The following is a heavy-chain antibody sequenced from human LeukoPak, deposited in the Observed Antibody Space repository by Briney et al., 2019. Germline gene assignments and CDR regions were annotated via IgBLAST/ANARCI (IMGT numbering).Heavy chain of an antibody. CDR2: ISYDGSNK. V-gene: IGHV3-30-3*01. CDR3: ARDGVYTVTTPSLDY. CDR1: GFTFSSYA. J-gene: IGHJ4*02. Sequence: GGSLRLSCAASGFTFSSYAMHWVRQAPGKGLEWVAVISYDGSNKYYADSVKGRFTISRDNSKNTLYLQMNSLRAEDTAVYYCARDGVYTVTTPSLDYWGQGTLVTVSS. D-gene: IGHD4-11*01.